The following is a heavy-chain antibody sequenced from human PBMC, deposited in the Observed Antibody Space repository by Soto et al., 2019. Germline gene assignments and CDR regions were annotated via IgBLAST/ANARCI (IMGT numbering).Heavy chain of an antibody. V-gene: IGHV3-30*18. CDR1: GFTFSSYG. CDR3: AKDREYCSGGSCYWFDY. J-gene: IGHJ4*02. D-gene: IGHD2-15*01. CDR2: ISYDGSNK. Sequence: QVQLVESGGGVVQPGRSLRLSCAASGFTFSSYGMHWVRQAPGKGLEWVAVISYDGSNKYYADSVKGRFTISRDNSKNTLYLQMNSLRAEDTAVYYCAKDREYCSGGSCYWFDYCGQGTLVTVSS.